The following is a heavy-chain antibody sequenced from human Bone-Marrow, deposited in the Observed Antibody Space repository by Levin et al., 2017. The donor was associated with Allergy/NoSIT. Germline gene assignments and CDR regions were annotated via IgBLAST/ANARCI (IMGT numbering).Heavy chain of an antibody. CDR2: IFYTGIT. CDR1: GGSISSSSYY. V-gene: IGHV4-39*01. D-gene: IGHD2-21*01. CDR3: ARQVGDAGRETYHYYMDV. J-gene: IGHJ6*03. Sequence: SQTLSLTCTVSGGSISSSSYYWGWIRQPPGKGLEWIGSIFYTGITYYIPSLKSRLTISVDTSKNVFSLKMSSVTAADTAVYFCARQVGDAGRETYHYYMDVWGKGTTVTVSS.